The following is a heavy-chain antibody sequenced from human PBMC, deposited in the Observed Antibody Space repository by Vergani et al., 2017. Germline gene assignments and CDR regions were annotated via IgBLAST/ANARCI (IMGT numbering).Heavy chain of an antibody. Sequence: QVQLQESGPGLVKPSQTLSLTCSVSGGSISTGISYWSWIRQPPGGALVWIGYISYLGTTYYNPSLESRISMSVDTSKNQFSLKLSSVTAADTAVYYCATFYYDSGTFPPDDAVDVWGQGTMVTVSS. J-gene: IGHJ3*01. D-gene: IGHD3-10*01. CDR3: ATFYYDSGTFPPDDAVDV. CDR2: ISYLGTT. V-gene: IGHV4-30-4*08. CDR1: GGSISTGISY.